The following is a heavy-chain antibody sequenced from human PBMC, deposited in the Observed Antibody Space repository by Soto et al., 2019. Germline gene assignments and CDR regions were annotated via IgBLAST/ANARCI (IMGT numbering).Heavy chain of an antibody. CDR2: MNSGSDIM. J-gene: IGHJ4*02. CDR1: GFTFSVHS. V-gene: IGHV3-48*02. D-gene: IGHD2-15*01. Sequence: EVQLVESGGGLVQPGGSLRLSCVASGFTFSVHSMNWVRQAPGKGLEWVSYMNSGSDIMYYADSVKGRFTVSRDNAKNSLYLQMDSLRDEDTAVYYCARVGLGLQLRNWYFDHWGQGTLVTVSS. CDR3: ARVGLGLQLRNWYFDH.